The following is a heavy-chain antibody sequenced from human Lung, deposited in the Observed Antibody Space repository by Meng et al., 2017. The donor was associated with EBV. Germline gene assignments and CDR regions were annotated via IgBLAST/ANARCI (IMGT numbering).Heavy chain of an antibody. CDR2: FVNYRDT. J-gene: IGHJ4*02. Sequence: VLLRECGPERKKPGASVRVSCKASTYAFGTYGISWVRQAPGLGLEWMGWFVNYRDTYPAPKFQDRVTMTTDTHTNTVIMELRSLTSDDTAVYYCVKGTPGRSYCDYWGQGTLVTVSS. D-gene: IGHD3-10*01. CDR1: TYAFGTYG. V-gene: IGHV1-18*01. CDR3: VKGTPGRSYCDY.